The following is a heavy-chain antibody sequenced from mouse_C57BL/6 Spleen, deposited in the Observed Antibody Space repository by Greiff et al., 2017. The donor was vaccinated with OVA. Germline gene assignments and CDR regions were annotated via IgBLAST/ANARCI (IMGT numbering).Heavy chain of an antibody. CDR3: ARPYYGNYLDY. Sequence: QVQLKESGAELVKPGASVKISCKASGYAFSSYWMNWVKQRPGKGLEWIGQIYPGDGDTNYNGKFKGKATLTADKSSSTAYMQLSSLTSEDSAVYFCARPYYGNYLDYWGQGTTLTVSS. V-gene: IGHV1-80*01. D-gene: IGHD2-10*01. CDR2: IYPGDGDT. CDR1: GYAFSSYW. J-gene: IGHJ2*01.